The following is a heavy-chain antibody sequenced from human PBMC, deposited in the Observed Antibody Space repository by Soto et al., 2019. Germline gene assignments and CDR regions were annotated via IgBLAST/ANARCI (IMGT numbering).Heavy chain of an antibody. CDR3: ARGHALASSSGPTGALDY. CDR2: ISYDGSNK. Sequence: GGSLRLSCAASGFTFSSYGMHWVRQAPGKGLEWVAVISYDGSNKYYADSVKGRFTISRDNSKNTLYLQMNSLRAEDTAVYYCARGHALASSSGPTGALDYWGQGTLVTVSS. CDR1: GFTFSSYG. J-gene: IGHJ4*02. V-gene: IGHV3-30*03. D-gene: IGHD3-22*01.